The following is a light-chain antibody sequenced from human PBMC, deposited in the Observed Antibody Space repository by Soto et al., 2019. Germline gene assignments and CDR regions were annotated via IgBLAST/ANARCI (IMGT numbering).Light chain of an antibody. J-gene: IGKJ4*01. CDR1: QSLLDSDDGNTY. CDR2: TVS. V-gene: IGKV2-40*01. CDR3: MQRIEFPLT. Sequence: DIVMTQSPLSLPVIPGEPASISCGSSQSLLDSDDGNTYLDWYLQKPGQSPQLLIYTVSYRASGVPDRFSGSGSGTDFPLTISRVEAEAVGVDYCMQRIEFPLTFGGGTKVDIK.